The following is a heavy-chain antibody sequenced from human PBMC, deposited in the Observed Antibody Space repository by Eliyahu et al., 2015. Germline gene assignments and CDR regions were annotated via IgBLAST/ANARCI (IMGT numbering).Heavy chain of an antibody. D-gene: IGHD3-22*01. Sequence: QVQLQESGPGLVKPSQTLSXICTVSXGSXSSGDYYWDWIRXPAGKGLEWVGRISTSGSANYNPSLKSRVTVSLDTSKNQFSLKLSSVTAADTAVYYCAREADYDSSGYNLGYYYMDVWGKGTTVTVSS. V-gene: IGHV4-61*02. J-gene: IGHJ6*03. CDR3: AREADYDSSGYNLGYYYMDV. CDR2: ISTSGSA. CDR1: XGSXSSGDYY.